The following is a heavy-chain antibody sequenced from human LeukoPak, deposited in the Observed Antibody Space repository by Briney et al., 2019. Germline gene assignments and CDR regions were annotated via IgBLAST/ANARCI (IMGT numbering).Heavy chain of an antibody. CDR2: IYYSGST. CDR1: GGSISSYY. Sequence: PSETLSLTCTVSGGSISSYYWSWIRQPPGKGLEWIGCIYYSGSTDYNPSLMSRVTISVDPSKNQFSLKLRSATAADTAVYYCARRPRNGGNYDGPSGLDYWGQGTLVTVSS. J-gene: IGHJ4*02. D-gene: IGHD3-3*01. V-gene: IGHV4-59*12. CDR3: ARRPRNGGNYDGPSGLDY.